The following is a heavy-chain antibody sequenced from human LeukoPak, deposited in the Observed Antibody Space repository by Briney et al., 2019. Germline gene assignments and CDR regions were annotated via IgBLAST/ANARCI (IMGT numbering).Heavy chain of an antibody. CDR3: TTDHATVISRLFG. J-gene: IGHJ4*02. V-gene: IGHV3-11*01. CDR1: GFTFSDYY. D-gene: IGHD2-21*01. Sequence: GGSLRLSCAASGFTFSDYYMSWIRQAPGKGLEWVSYITNSGSTIYYADSVKGRFTISRDNAKNSLYLQMNSLKTEDTAVYYCTTDHATVISRLFGWGQGTLVTVSS. CDR2: ITNSGSTI.